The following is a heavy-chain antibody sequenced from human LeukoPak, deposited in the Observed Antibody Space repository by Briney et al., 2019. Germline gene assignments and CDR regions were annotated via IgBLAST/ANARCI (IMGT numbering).Heavy chain of an antibody. CDR3: AREGSGSSIFDY. Sequence: GGSLRLSCEASGFTFSSYSMNWVRQAPGKGLEWVSSISSSSSYIYYADSVKGRFTISRDNAKNSLYLQMNSLRAEDTAVYYCAREGSGSSIFDYWGQGTLVTVSS. V-gene: IGHV3-21*01. CDR2: ISSSSSYI. J-gene: IGHJ4*02. D-gene: IGHD3-10*01. CDR1: GFTFSSYS.